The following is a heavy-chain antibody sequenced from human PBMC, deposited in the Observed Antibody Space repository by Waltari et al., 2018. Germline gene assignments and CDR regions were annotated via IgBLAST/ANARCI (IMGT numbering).Heavy chain of an antibody. D-gene: IGHD1-26*01. CDR1: GYTFTSYA. CDR2: INAGNGNT. Sequence: QVQLVQSGAEVKKPGASVKVSCKASGYTFTSYAMHWVRQAPGQRLEWMGWINAGNGNTKDSQKFQGRVTITRDTSASTAYMELSSLRSEDTAVYYCALVGAEGYWGQGTLVTVSS. J-gene: IGHJ4*02. V-gene: IGHV1-3*01. CDR3: ALVGAEGY.